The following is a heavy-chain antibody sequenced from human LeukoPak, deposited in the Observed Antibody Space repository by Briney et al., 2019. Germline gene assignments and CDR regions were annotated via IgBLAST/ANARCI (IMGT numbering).Heavy chain of an antibody. J-gene: IGHJ5*02. CDR2: IKHDAIEE. V-gene: IGHV3-7*01. CDR1: GFFFSTYW. CDR3: SREFEP. Sequence: HPGGSLRLSCEASGFFFSTYWMAWVRQAPGKGLEWVASIKHDAIEERYADSVKGRFTVSRDNGRNSLYLEMKSLRVEDTAVYYCSREFEPWGQGTLVIVSS.